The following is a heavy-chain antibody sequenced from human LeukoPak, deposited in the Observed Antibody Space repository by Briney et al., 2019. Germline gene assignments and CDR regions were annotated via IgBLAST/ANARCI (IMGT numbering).Heavy chain of an antibody. D-gene: IGHD6-19*01. J-gene: IGHJ6*02. V-gene: IGHV3-66*01. CDR3: ARDHPVGQWLDGKSYYYYGMDV. Sequence: GGSLRLSCAASGFTVSSNYMSWVRQAPGRGVEWGSYIYSGGSTYYADSGKGRFTLSKDNSKNTLYLQMNSLRAEDTAVYYCARDHPVGQWLDGKSYYYYGMDVWGQGTTVTVFS. CDR2: IYSGGST. CDR1: GFTVSSNY.